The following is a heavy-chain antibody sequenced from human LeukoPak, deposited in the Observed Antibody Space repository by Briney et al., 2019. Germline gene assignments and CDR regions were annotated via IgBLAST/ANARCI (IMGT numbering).Heavy chain of an antibody. CDR1: SISSSNYY. CDR3: ARGIAVAAPYYFDY. D-gene: IGHD6-19*01. J-gene: IGHJ4*02. V-gene: IGHV4-39*02. Sequence: SETLSLTCTGSISSSNYYWGWIRRPPGKGLEWIGSVYYSGNTYYNPSLKSRVTIFVDISKNHFSLKLSSVTAADTAVYYCARGIAVAAPYYFDYWGQGTLVTVSS. CDR2: VYYSGNT.